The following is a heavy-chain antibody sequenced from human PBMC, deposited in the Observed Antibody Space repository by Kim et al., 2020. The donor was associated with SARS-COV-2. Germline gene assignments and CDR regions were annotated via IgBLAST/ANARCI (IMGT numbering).Heavy chain of an antibody. D-gene: IGHD3-22*01. CDR1: GGSFSGYY. V-gene: IGHV4-34*01. CDR3: ARASITMIVLKGLRFDP. Sequence: SETLSLTCAVYGGSFSGYYWSWIRQPPGKGLEWIGEINHSGSTNYNPSLKSRVTISVDTSKNQFSLKLSSVTAADTAVYYCARASITMIVLKGLRFDPWGQGTLVTVSS. CDR2: INHSGST. J-gene: IGHJ5*02.